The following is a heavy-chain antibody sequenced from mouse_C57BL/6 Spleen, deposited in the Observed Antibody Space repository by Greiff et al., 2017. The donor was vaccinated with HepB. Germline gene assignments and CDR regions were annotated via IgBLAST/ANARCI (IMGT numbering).Heavy chain of an antibody. CDR3: ARSQGSSPYYAMDY. CDR1: GYTFTSYW. V-gene: IGHV1-52*01. CDR2: IDPSDSET. J-gene: IGHJ4*01. D-gene: IGHD1-1*01. Sequence: VQLQQPGAELVRPGSSVKLSCKASGYTFTSYWMHWVKQRPIQGLEWIGNIDPSDSETHYNQKFKDKATLTVDKSSSTAYMQLSSLTSEDSAVYYCARSQGSSPYYAMDYWGQGTSVTVSS.